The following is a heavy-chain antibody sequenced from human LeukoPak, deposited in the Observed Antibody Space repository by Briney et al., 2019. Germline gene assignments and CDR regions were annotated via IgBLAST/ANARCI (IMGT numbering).Heavy chain of an antibody. Sequence: RPGGSLRLSCAASGFTFSEFWMSWVRQAPGKGLEWLANIKEDGSKKYYVDSVKGRFTISRDNAKNSLFLQMNSLRAEDTAVYYCARDGTSLTGDGDYWGQGTLVTVSS. V-gene: IGHV3-7*01. CDR2: IKEDGSKK. J-gene: IGHJ4*02. CDR3: ARDGTSLTGDGDY. CDR1: GFTFSEFW. D-gene: IGHD7-27*01.